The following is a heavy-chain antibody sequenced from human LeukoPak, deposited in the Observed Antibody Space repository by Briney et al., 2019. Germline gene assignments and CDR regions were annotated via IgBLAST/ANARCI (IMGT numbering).Heavy chain of an antibody. J-gene: IGHJ4*02. CDR2: ISSSGGST. D-gene: IGHD1-26*01. CDR3: AKGKSGSYFPFDY. CDR1: GFTFSNYW. Sequence: GGSLSLSCAASGFTFSNYWMSWVRQAPGKGLEWVSSISSSGGSTYYTESVKGRFTISRDNSKNTLYLQMNSLRAEDTAVYFCAKGKSGSYFPFDYWGQGTLVTVSS. V-gene: IGHV3-23*01.